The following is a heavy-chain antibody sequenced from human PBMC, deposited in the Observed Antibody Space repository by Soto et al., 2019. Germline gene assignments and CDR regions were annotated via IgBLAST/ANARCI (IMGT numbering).Heavy chain of an antibody. Sequence: GAPGKVSCKGSCYTFSSYGISWGRQAPGQGLEWMGWISAYNGNTNYAQKLQGRVTMTTDTSTSTAYMELRSLRSDDTAVYYCARSGYCSSTSCSFYYYYYYYMDVWGKGTTVTVSS. CDR1: CYTFSSYG. V-gene: IGHV1-18*01. D-gene: IGHD2-2*01. J-gene: IGHJ6*03. CDR3: ARSGYCSSTSCSFYYYYYYYMDV. CDR2: ISAYNGNT.